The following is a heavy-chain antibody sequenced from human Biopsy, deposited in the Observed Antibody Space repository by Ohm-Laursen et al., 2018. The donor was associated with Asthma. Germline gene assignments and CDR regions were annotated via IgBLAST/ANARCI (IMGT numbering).Heavy chain of an antibody. D-gene: IGHD2-2*01. CDR2: INSVFGTT. CDR3: ARKAGSGMSRTCYAWDF. J-gene: IGHJ4*02. V-gene: IGHV1-69*01. CDR1: GGTFNTYV. Sequence: SSVKVSCKSLGGTFNTYVIGWVRQAPGQGLEWMGGINSVFGTTTYPQKFQDRVTITADDSTSTVYMELSSRRSEDTAVYYCARKAGSGMSRTCYAWDFWGQGTLGTVSS.